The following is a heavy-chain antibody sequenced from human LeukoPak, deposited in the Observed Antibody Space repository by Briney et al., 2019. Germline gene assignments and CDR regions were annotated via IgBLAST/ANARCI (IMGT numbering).Heavy chain of an antibody. CDR1: GGSVSNYY. D-gene: IGHD3-10*01. CDR3: ARDQEFGESYGMDV. Sequence: SSETLSLTCSVSGGSVSNYYWSWIRQPPGKGLEWIGYIYYSGSTYYNPSLKSRVTISVDTSKNQFSLKLSSVTAADTAVYYCARDQEFGESYGMDVWGQGTTVTVSS. J-gene: IGHJ6*02. V-gene: IGHV4-59*02. CDR2: IYYSGST.